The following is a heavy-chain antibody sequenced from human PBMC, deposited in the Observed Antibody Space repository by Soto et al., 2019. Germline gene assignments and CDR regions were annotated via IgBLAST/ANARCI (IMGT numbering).Heavy chain of an antibody. J-gene: IGHJ6*03. CDR3: ARLGYCSSTSCYSGDYYYYYYMDV. D-gene: IGHD2-2*01. Sequence: SETLSLTCTVSGGSISSGGYYWSWIRQHPGKGLEWIGYIYYSGSTNYNPSLKSRVTISVDTSKNQFSLKLSSVAAADTAVYYCARLGYCSSTSCYSGDYYYYYYMDVWGKGTTVTVSS. V-gene: IGHV4-61*08. CDR2: IYYSGST. CDR1: GGSISSGGYY.